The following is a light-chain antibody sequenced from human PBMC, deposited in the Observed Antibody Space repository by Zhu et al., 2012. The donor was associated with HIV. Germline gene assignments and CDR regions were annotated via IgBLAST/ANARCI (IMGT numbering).Light chain of an antibody. CDR3: QQLNTYPLFT. Sequence: DVQLTQSPSFLSASVGDRVTITCRASESISRYLAWYQQKPGKAPKLLIYDASTLQSGVPSTFSGSGSGTEFTPTISSLQPEDFAIYYCQQLNTYPLFTFGPGTKVDIK. CDR2: DAS. CDR1: ESISRY. V-gene: IGKV1-9*01. J-gene: IGKJ3*01.